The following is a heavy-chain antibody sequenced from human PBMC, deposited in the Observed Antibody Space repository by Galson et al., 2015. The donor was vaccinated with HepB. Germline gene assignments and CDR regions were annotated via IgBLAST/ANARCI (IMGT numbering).Heavy chain of an antibody. Sequence: SVKVSCKASGYTFTSYDINWVRQATGQGLEWMGWMNPNSGNTGYAQKFQGRVTMTRNTSISTAYMELSSLRSEDTAVYYCARVGGVTYYDFWSGYRPRPYYMDVWGKGTTVTVSS. CDR1: GYTFTSYD. J-gene: IGHJ6*03. D-gene: IGHD3-3*01. CDR3: ARVGGVTYYDFWSGYRPRPYYMDV. CDR2: MNPNSGNT. V-gene: IGHV1-8*01.